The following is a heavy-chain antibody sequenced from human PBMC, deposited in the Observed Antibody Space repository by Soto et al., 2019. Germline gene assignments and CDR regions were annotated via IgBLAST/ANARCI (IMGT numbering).Heavy chain of an antibody. CDR2: MNPNSGNT. V-gene: IGHV1-8*01. Sequence: QVQLVQSGAEVKKPGASVKVCCKASGYTFTSYDINWVGQATGQELKWIGWMNPNSGNTRYAQKFEARVNMTRNTIISTAYMELSSLRSEDTAVYYCARGPGCSGGSCYSVDDYCGQGTLVTVSS. D-gene: IGHD2-15*01. CDR1: GYTFTSYD. CDR3: ARGPGCSGGSCYSVDDY. J-gene: IGHJ4*02.